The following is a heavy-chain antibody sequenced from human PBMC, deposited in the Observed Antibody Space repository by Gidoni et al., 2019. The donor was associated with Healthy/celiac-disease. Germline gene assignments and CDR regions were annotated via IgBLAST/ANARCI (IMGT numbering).Heavy chain of an antibody. Sequence: QVQLVESGGGVVQPGRSLRLPCAASGFTFSSYAMHWVRQAPGKGLEWVAVISYDGSNKYYSDSVKGRFTISRDNSKNTLYLQMNSLRAEDTAVYYCASLRVNSRTYISAFDIWGQGTMVTVSS. CDR1: GFTFSSYA. D-gene: IGHD6-13*01. J-gene: IGHJ3*02. V-gene: IGHV3-30-3*01. CDR2: ISYDGSNK. CDR3: ASLRVNSRTYISAFDI.